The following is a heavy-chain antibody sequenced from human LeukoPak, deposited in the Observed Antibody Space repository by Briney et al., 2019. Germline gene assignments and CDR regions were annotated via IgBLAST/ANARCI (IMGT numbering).Heavy chain of an antibody. V-gene: IGHV4-59*01. CDR1: GGSISSYY. CDR2: IYYSGST. Sequence: PSETLSLTCTASGGSISSYYWSWIRQPPGKGLEWIGYIYYSGSTNYNPSLKSRVTISVDTSKNQFSLKLSSVTAADTAVYYCARVTKEYDFWSGYLNWFDPWGQGTLVTVSS. D-gene: IGHD3-3*01. CDR3: ARVTKEYDFWSGYLNWFDP. J-gene: IGHJ5*02.